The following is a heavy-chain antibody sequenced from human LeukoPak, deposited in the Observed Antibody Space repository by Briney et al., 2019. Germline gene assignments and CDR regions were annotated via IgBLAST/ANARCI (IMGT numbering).Heavy chain of an antibody. CDR1: GFAFSSHW. CDR3: ARLPYYYGSGPRPDY. J-gene: IGHJ4*02. V-gene: IGHV3-21*01. Sequence: PGGSLRLSCAASGFAFSSHWMHWVRQAPGKGLEWVSSISSSSSYIYYADSVKGRFTISRDNAKNSLYLQMNSLRAEDTAVYYCARLPYYYGSGPRPDYWGQGTLVTVSS. D-gene: IGHD3-10*01. CDR2: ISSSSSYI.